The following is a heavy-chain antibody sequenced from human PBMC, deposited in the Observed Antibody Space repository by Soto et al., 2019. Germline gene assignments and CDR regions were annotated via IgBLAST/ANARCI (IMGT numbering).Heavy chain of an antibody. CDR2: ISGNAAGT. Sequence: GFLRRSCELSGFRFSSYAMSWVRQAPGMGLERVSPISGNAAGTYYADSVKGRFTISRDNSKNTLYLQMNRLRAAETELYYCVKDWSCSSTSCYFTPYTGHMGVWGPGTTVTVSS. D-gene: IGHD2-2*01. J-gene: IGHJ6*02. V-gene: IGHV3-23*01. CDR1: GFRFSSYA. CDR3: VKDWSCSSTSCYFTPYTGHMGV.